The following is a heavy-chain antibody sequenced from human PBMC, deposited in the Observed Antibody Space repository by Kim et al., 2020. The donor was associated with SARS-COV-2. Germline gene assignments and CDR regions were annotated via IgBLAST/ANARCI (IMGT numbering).Heavy chain of an antibody. CDR3: ARADYDFWSGYPN. CDR2: ISSSGSTI. V-gene: IGHV3-48*03. CDR1: GFTFSSYE. D-gene: IGHD3-3*01. J-gene: IGHJ4*02. Sequence: GGSLRLSCAASGFTFSSYEMNWVRQAPGKGLEWVSYISSSGSTIYSADSVKGRFTISRDNAKNSLYLQMNSLRAEDTAVYYCARADYDFWSGYPNWGQGTLVTVSS.